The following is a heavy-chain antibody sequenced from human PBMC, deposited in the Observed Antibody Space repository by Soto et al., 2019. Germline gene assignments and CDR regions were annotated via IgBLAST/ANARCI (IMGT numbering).Heavy chain of an antibody. Sequence: ASVKVSCKASGYTFTSYYMHWVRQAPGQGLEWMGIINPSGGSTSYAQKFQGRVTMTRDTSTSTAYMELSSLRSEDTAVYYCARYIEYYDFWSGYSDVNLFDPWGQGTLVIVSA. CDR2: INPSGGST. CDR3: ARYIEYYDFWSGYSDVNLFDP. D-gene: IGHD3-3*01. CDR1: GYTFTSYY. V-gene: IGHV1-46*01. J-gene: IGHJ5*02.